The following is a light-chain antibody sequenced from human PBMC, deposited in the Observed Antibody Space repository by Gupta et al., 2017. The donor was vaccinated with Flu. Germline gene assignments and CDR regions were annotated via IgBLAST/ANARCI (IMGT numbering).Light chain of an antibody. CDR3: SSHAGRVTWV. CDR2: DVT. Sequence: QSAPTQPRSVSGSPGQSVTISCTGTSNDGGRSNRVSWYEQPPGKAPKLILYDVTERTAGVPDRFSGSKSGNTASLTXSXLQADDXADYYCSSHAGRVTWVFGTGTTVTVL. CDR1: SNDGGRSNR. V-gene: IGLV2-11*01. J-gene: IGLJ1*01.